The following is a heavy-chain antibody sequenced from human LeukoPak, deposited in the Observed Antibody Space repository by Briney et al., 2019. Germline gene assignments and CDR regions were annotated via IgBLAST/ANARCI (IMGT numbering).Heavy chain of an antibody. Sequence: PGGALILACSVPGLTFRSYAMSWVRQAPGRGLEWVSGISNSGGSGSAYYADSVKGRITIFRDNSKNTLYLQMNSLRVEDTAVYYCARGYAMNYWGQGTLVTVSS. CDR2: ISNSGGSGSA. J-gene: IGHJ4*02. CDR3: ARGYAMNY. D-gene: IGHD2-8*01. CDR1: GLTFRSYA. V-gene: IGHV3-23*01.